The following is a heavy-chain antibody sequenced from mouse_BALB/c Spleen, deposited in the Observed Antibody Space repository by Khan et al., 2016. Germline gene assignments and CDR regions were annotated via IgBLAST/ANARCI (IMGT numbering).Heavy chain of an antibody. CDR3: TRFYYYGCSDY. V-gene: IGHV4-1*02. CDR1: GFDFSGYW. J-gene: IGHJ2*01. D-gene: IGHD1-1*01. CDR2: INPDSSTI. Sequence: EVKLLESGGGLVQPGGSLKLSCAASGFDFSGYWMSWVRQAPGKGLEWIGEINPDSSTINYAPSLKGKIIISRDNAKNTLYLRRNKVSSEDTALYYCTRFYYYGCSDYWGPGTILTVSS.